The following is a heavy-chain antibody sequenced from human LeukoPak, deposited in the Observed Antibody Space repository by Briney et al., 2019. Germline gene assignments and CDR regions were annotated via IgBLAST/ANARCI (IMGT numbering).Heavy chain of an antibody. CDR3: ARFGTAGSSSWYDAFDI. Sequence: PGGSLRLSCAASGFTFSSYAMHWVRQAPGKGLEWVAVISYDGSNKYYADSVKGRFTISRDNSKNTLYLQMNSLRAEDTAVYYCARFGTAGSSSWYDAFDIWGQGTMVTVSS. CDR2: ISYDGSNK. V-gene: IGHV3-30*14. J-gene: IGHJ3*02. CDR1: GFTFSSYA. D-gene: IGHD6-13*01.